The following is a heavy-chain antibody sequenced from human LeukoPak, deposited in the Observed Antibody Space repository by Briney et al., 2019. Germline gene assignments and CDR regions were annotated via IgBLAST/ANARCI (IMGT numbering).Heavy chain of an antibody. CDR3: AKLPYCSSTSCYSYYMDV. V-gene: IGHV3-30*02. J-gene: IGHJ6*03. D-gene: IGHD2-2*02. Sequence: GGSLRLSCAASGFTFSSYGMHWVRQAPGKGLEWVAFIRYDGSNKYYADSVKGRFTISRDNSKNTLYLQMNSLRAEDTAVYYCAKLPYCSSTSCYSYYMDVWGKGTTVIVSS. CDR2: IRYDGSNK. CDR1: GFTFSSYG.